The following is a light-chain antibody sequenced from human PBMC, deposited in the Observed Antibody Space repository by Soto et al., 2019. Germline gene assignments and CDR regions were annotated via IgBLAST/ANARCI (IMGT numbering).Light chain of an antibody. CDR1: SSDVGGYNY. CDR2: DVS. CDR3: SSYTSSSTYV. J-gene: IGLJ1*01. V-gene: IGLV2-14*01. Sequence: QSVLTQPASVSGSHGQSITIACTGTSSDVGGYNYVSWYQQYPGKAPRLVISDVSNRPSGVSNRFSGSKSGNSASLTISGLQAEDEADYYCSSYTSSSTYVFGTGTKVTVL.